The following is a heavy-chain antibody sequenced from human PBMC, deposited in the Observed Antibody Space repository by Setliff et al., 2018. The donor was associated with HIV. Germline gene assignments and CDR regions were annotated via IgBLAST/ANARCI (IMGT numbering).Heavy chain of an antibody. D-gene: IGHD3-22*01. CDR2: IYTSGST. J-gene: IGHJ5*02. Sequence: PSETLSLTCIVSGGSISSGSYYWSWIRQPAGKGLEWIGHIYTSGSTNYNPSLKSRVTISVDTSANQFSLKLTSVTAADTAVYFCARTFLYQNSRGGYDPWGQGTLVTVSS. CDR1: GGSISSGSYY. V-gene: IGHV4-61*09. CDR3: ARTFLYQNSRGGYDP.